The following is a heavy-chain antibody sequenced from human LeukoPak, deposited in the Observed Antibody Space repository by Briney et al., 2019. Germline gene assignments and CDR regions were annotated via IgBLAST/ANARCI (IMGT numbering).Heavy chain of an antibody. CDR1: GASISSDY. CDR3: VRGIVGTTRHFDF. V-gene: IGHV4-59*12. CDR2: VFYSGIT. Sequence: SETLSLTCTVSGASISSDYWTWIRQPPGKGLEWIGYVFYSGITSYNPSLKSRVTISVDTSKNQFSLKLRSVTDADTAVYYCVRGIVGTTRHFDFWGQGTLVTVSS. J-gene: IGHJ4*02. D-gene: IGHD1-26*01.